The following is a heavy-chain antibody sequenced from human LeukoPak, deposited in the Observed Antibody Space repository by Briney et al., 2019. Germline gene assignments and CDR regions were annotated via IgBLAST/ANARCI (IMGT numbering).Heavy chain of an antibody. J-gene: IGHJ4*02. CDR3: ASSRRAEQQSFSD. Sequence: SETLSLTCTVSGGSISSGDYYWSWIRQPPGKGLEWIGYIYYSGSTYYTPSLRGRVTISVDTSKNQFSLKLSSVTAADTAVYYCASSRRAEQQSFSDWGQGTLVTVSS. D-gene: IGHD6-13*01. CDR1: GGSISSGDYY. V-gene: IGHV4-30-4*02. CDR2: IYYSGST.